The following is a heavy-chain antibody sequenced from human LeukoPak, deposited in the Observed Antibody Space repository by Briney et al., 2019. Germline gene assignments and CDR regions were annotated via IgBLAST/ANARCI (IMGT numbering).Heavy chain of an antibody. J-gene: IGHJ6*03. CDR3: ASLYGGPPGFYYYYMDV. D-gene: IGHD4/OR15-4a*01. V-gene: IGHV4-39*01. Sequence: SETLSLTCTVSGGSISSSSYYWGWIRQPPGKGLEWIGSIYYSGSTYYNPSLKSRVTISVDTSKNQFSLKLSSVTAAGTAVYYCASLYGGPPGFYYYYMDVWGKGTTVTVSS. CDR2: IYYSGST. CDR1: GGSISSSSYY.